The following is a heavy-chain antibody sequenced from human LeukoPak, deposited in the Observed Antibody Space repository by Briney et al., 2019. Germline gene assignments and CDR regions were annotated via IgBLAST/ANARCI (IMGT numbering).Heavy chain of an antibody. J-gene: IGHJ4*02. CDR3: AHCSGGSCYHPLDY. Sequence: GGSLRLSCAASGHTFSTNAMSWVRQAPGKGLEWVSAIDGGSGDTTYYAASVKGRFTISRDNSKSTLYLQMNSLRAEDTAVYYCAHCSGGSCYHPLDYWGQGTLVTVSS. CDR1: GHTFSTNA. CDR2: IDGGSGDTT. V-gene: IGHV3-23*01. D-gene: IGHD2-15*01.